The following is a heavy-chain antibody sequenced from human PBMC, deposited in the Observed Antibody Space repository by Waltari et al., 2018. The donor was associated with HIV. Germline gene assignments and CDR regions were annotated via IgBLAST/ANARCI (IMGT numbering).Heavy chain of an antibody. V-gene: IGHV3-73*02. CDR3: TRALAY. J-gene: IGHJ4*02. CDR2: IRSRGNRYAT. D-gene: IGHD3-16*01. Sequence: EVQLVESGGGLVQPGGSLRVSCAASGFTFSASAIHWVRQASGKGLEGVGRIRSRGNRYATAYGASGKGRFTVSRDDSKNTAYLQMNNLKTEDTAVYYCTRALAYWGQGTLVTVSP. CDR1: GFTFSASA.